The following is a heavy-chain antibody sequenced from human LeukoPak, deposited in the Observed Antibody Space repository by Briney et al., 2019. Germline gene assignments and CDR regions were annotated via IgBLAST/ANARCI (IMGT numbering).Heavy chain of an antibody. CDR2: INHSGST. J-gene: IGHJ3*02. CDR3: ASGRRWLQFRAFDI. CDR1: RFTFSNAW. V-gene: IGHV4-34*01. Sequence: GSLRLSCAASRFTFSNAWMSWVRQPPGKGLEWIGEINHSGSTNYNPSLKSRATISVDTSKNQFSLKLSSVTAADTAVYYCASGRRWLQFRAFDIWGQGTMVTVSS. D-gene: IGHD5-24*01.